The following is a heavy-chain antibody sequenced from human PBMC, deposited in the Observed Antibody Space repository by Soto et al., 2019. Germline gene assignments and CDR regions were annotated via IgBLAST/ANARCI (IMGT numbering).Heavy chain of an antibody. CDR3: ARRVGATYYGMDV. J-gene: IGHJ6*02. CDR1: GYPFTDYG. Sequence: HGQLVPSGAEVKKPGAYVTGSCRDSGYPFTDYGINWVRQAPGQGLEWMAGISAYNGITNYAQNIQGRLTMTTNTTTSTAYMELRTLRSDDSAVYYCARRVGATYYGMDVWGQGTTVTVSS. CDR2: ISAYNGIT. D-gene: IGHD1-26*01. V-gene: IGHV1-18*04.